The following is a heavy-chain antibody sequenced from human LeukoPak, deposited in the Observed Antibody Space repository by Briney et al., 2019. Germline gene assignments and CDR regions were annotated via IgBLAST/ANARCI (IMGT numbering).Heavy chain of an antibody. Sequence: SETLSLTCAVYGGSFSGYYWSWIRQPPGKGLEWIGYIYYSGSTNYNPSLKSRVTISVDTSKNQFSLKLSSVTAADTAVYYCARAYDFWSGYRSEYYYYMDVWGKGTTVTVSS. CDR3: ARAYDFWSGYRSEYYYYMDV. CDR1: GGSFSGYY. V-gene: IGHV4-59*01. CDR2: IYYSGST. J-gene: IGHJ6*03. D-gene: IGHD3-3*01.